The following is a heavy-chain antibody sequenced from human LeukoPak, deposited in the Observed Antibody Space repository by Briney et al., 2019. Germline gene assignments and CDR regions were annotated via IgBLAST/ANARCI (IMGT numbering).Heavy chain of an antibody. J-gene: IGHJ4*02. V-gene: IGHV4-34*01. CDR1: GGSFSGYY. Sequence: SETLSLTCAVYGGSFSGYYWSWIRQPPGKGLEWIGEINHSGSTNYNPSLKSRVTISVDTSKNQFSPKLSSVTAADTAVYYCARGGRPSSYWGQGTLVTVSS. CDR2: INHSGST. CDR3: ARGGRPSSY.